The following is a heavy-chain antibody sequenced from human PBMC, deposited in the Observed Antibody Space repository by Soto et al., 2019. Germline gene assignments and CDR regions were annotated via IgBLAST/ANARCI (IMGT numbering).Heavy chain of an antibody. J-gene: IGHJ4*02. V-gene: IGHV3-7*05. D-gene: IGHD4-17*01. CDR1: GFTFSSYW. CDR2: IKQDGSEK. Sequence: GGSLRLSCAASGFTFSSYWMSWVRQAPGKGLEWVANIKQDGSEKYYVDSVKGRLAISKDKAKNSLYLQMNSLRAEDTAVYFCARGQYGDYFSSFYYWGQGTLVTVSS. CDR3: ARGQYGDYFSSFYY.